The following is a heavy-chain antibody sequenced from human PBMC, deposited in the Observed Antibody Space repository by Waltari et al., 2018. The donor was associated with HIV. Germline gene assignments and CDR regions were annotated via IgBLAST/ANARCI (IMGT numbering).Heavy chain of an antibody. CDR2: IYPGDSDT. D-gene: IGHD6-13*01. CDR1: GYSFTSHW. CDR3: ARRGAAARTFFDP. J-gene: IGHJ5*02. Sequence: EVQLVQSGAEVKKPGESLKISCKGSGYSFTSHWIGWVRQLPGKGLEWMGIIYPGDSDTRYSPSFQGQVTISADKSISTAYLQWSSRKASDTAMYYCARRGAAARTFFDPWGQGTLVTVSS. V-gene: IGHV5-51*03.